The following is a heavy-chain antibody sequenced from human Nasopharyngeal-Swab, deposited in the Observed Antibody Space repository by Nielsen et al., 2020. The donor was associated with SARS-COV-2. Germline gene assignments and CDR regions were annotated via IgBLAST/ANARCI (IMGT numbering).Heavy chain of an antibody. D-gene: IGHD5-18*01. CDR3: ASLNVDTAMVPDY. V-gene: IGHV4-39*01. Sequence: RQMPGKGLEWIGSIYYSGSTYYNPSLKSRVTISVDTSKNQFSLKLSSVTAADTAVYYCASLNVDTAMVPDYWGQGTLVTVSS. J-gene: IGHJ4*02. CDR2: IYYSGST.